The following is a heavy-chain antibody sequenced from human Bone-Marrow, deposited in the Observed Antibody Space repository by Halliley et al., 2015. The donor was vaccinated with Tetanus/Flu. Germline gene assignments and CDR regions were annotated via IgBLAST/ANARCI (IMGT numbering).Heavy chain of an antibody. V-gene: IGHV3-30*03. CDR2: ISYDGSNR. Sequence: SLRLSCAASGFNFSDFGMHWVRQAPGKGLQWLAVISYDGSNRHYADSVKGRFTISRDKSKNTLDLQMKRLTPEDTAMYYCARDHPSDYGLGVWGQGTTVTVSS. J-gene: IGHJ6*02. CDR1: GFNFSDFG. CDR3: ARDHPSDYGLGV.